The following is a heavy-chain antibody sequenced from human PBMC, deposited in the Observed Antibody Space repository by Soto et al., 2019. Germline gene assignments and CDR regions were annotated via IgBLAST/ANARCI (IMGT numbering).Heavy chain of an antibody. CDR1: GFTFSNYA. CDR3: AKHGGPSYSYYMDV. V-gene: IGHV3-23*01. Sequence: EVQLLESGGGLVQPGGSLRLSCAASGFTFSNYAMTWVRQAPGKGLEWVSVIRGSGDVTYYADSVQGRFAISRVNSKNTLYLQMNSLRDEDTAIYYCAKHGGPSYSYYMDVWGKGATVTVSS. D-gene: IGHD3-3*01. J-gene: IGHJ6*03. CDR2: IRGSGDVT.